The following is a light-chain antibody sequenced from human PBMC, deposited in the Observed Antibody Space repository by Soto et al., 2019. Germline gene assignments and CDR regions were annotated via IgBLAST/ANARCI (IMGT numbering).Light chain of an antibody. CDR3: QHRSNGPLSYT. J-gene: IGKJ2*01. V-gene: IGKV3-11*01. CDR1: QSVSSY. CDR2: DAS. Sequence: EIVLTQSPATLSLSPGERATLSCRASQSVSSYLSWYQQQPGQAPRLLIYDASNRATGIPARFSGSGSGTDCTLTISSLKPEDFAFDYYQHRSNGPLSYTFGQGTKLEIK.